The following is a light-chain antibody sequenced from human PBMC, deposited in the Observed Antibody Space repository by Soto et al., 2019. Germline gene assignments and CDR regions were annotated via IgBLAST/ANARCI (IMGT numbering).Light chain of an antibody. V-gene: IGLV3-21*04. CDR3: QVWDSSSVHVV. Sequence: SYELTQPPSVSVAPGKTARITCGGNNIGSKSVHWYQQKPGQAPVLVIYYDSDRPSGIPERFSGSNSGNTATLTISRVEAGDEADYYCQVWDSSSVHVVFGGGTKLTVL. J-gene: IGLJ2*01. CDR2: YDS. CDR1: NIGSKS.